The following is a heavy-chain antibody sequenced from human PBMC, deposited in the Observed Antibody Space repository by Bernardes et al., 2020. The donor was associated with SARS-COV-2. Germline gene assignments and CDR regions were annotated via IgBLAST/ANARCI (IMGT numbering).Heavy chain of an antibody. V-gene: IGHV3-7*03. CDR2: INEGGTEK. CDR3: GRGGHYFDP. D-gene: IGHD4-17*01. CDR1: GFTFSEHR. Sequence: GGSLRLSCVGSGFTFSEHRMAWVRQAPGKALEWVANINEGGTEKGYVDSVKGRFTISRDNTKRTLYLEMHSRRAGDTAVYYCGRGGHYFDPWGPGTLVTVSS. J-gene: IGHJ5*02.